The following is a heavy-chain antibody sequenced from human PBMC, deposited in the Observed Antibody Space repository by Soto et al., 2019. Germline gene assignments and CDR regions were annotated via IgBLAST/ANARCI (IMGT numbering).Heavy chain of an antibody. D-gene: IGHD6-19*01. CDR1: GYSFASYG. CDR2: IDPSDSYT. J-gene: IGHJ4*02. CDR3: AILAVAGVVVFDY. V-gene: IGHV5-10-1*01. Sequence: GEPIRIWCRGAGYSFASYGISRVRQMPGKGLEWMGRIDPSDSYTNYSPSFQGHVTISADKSISTAYLQWSSLKASDTAMYYCAILAVAGVVVFDYWGQGTLVTVSS.